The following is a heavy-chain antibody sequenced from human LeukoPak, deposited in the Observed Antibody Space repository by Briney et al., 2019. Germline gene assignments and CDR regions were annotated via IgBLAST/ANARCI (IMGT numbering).Heavy chain of an antibody. CDR1: GGSISSGSYY. Sequence: SQTLSLTCTVSGGSISSGSYYWSWIRQPAGKGLEWIGRIYTSGSTNYNPSLKSRVTISADASKNQFSLKLSSVTVADTAVYYCAGEGGPPMVRGVISWFGSWGQGTLVTVSS. V-gene: IGHV4-61*02. CDR2: IYTSGST. D-gene: IGHD3-10*01. J-gene: IGHJ5*01. CDR3: AGEGGPPMVRGVISWFGS.